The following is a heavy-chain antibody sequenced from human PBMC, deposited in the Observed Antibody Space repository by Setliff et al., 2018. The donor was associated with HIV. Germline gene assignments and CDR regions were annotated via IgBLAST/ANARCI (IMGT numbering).Heavy chain of an antibody. CDR2: IIPNSGDT. J-gene: IGHJ4*02. V-gene: IGHV1-2*02. CDR3: ARAPYSNIMYYFDC. Sequence: ASVKVSCKASGYRFTGYYIHWVRQAPGQGLEWMGWIIPNSGDTNFAQRSQGRITMTTDTSLTTAYMELSRLRSDDTAVYYCARAPYSNIMYYFDCWGQGTLVTVSS. CDR1: GYRFTGYY. D-gene: IGHD6-13*01.